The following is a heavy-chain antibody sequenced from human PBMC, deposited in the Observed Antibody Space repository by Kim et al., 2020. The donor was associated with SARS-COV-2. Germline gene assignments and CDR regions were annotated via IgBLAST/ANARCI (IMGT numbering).Heavy chain of an antibody. J-gene: IGHJ4*02. V-gene: IGHV3-33*01. Sequence: GGSLRRSCAASGFSFSSHGMHWVRQAPGKGLEWVALIWYDGSNKYYRDSVKGRFTISRDNSKNTLYLQMNSLRDEDTAVYYCVRDSLKTGDYWGQGTLVTVSS. D-gene: IGHD3-16*01. CDR1: GFSFSSHG. CDR3: VRDSLKTGDY. CDR2: IWYDGSNK.